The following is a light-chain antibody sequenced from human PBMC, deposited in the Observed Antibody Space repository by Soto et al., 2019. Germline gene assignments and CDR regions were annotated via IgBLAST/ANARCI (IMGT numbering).Light chain of an antibody. Sequence: EIVLTQSPATLSLSPGERATLSCRASQSVSSYLAWYQQKPGQAPRLLIYDASNRATGIPVRFSGSGSGTDFTLTISSLEPEDFAVYYCQQRSIFGGGTKVEIK. V-gene: IGKV3-11*01. CDR2: DAS. CDR1: QSVSSY. CDR3: QQRSI. J-gene: IGKJ4*01.